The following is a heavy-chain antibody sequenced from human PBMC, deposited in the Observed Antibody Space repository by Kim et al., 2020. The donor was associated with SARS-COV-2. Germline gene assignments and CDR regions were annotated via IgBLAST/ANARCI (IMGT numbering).Heavy chain of an antibody. CDR3: ARIRETYGE. CDR2: TKNKIYSYST. V-gene: IGHV3-72*01. Sequence: GGSLRLSCAASGFTLSDHFIDWVRQAPGKGLEWLGRTKNKIYSYSTEYAASVRGRFTISRDESKHSVYLQMDSLRTEDTAVYYCARIRETYGEWGQRTLVTVSS. D-gene: IGHD3-16*01. J-gene: IGHJ4*02. CDR1: GFTLSDHF.